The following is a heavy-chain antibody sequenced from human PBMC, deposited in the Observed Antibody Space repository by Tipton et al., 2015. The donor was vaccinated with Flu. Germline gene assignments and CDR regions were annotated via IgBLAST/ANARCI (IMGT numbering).Heavy chain of an antibody. J-gene: IGHJ4*02. D-gene: IGHD3-10*01. CDR2: IYHSGTT. V-gene: IGHV4-38-2*01. CDR1: DYSISSGFY. CDR3: ARRGGGSGTYYNGYLDY. Sequence: TLSLTCAVSDYSISSGFYWGWIRQSPGKGLEWIGTIYHSGTTYYNPSLESRVTMSVDTSKNQFYLTLNSVTAADTAVYYCARRGGGSGTYYNGYLDYWGQGTLVTVSS.